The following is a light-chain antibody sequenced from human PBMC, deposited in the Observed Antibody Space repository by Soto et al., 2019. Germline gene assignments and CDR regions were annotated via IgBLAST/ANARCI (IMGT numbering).Light chain of an antibody. CDR2: EVS. CDR3: CSYGGSNTAV. CDR1: SSDVGSYDL. J-gene: IGLJ7*01. Sequence: QSVLTQPASVSGSPGQSITISCTGTSSDVGSYDLVSWYQQHPGKAPKLIIYEVSQRPSGVSDRFSGSKSGNTASLTISGLLAEDEADYYCCSYGGSNTAVFGGGTQLT. V-gene: IGLV2-23*02.